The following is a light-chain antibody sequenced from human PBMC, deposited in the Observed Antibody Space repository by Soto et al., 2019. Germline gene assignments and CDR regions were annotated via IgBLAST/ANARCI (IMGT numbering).Light chain of an antibody. CDR2: DAS. CDR3: QQYDVDSGT. J-gene: IGKJ1*01. Sequence: DIQMTQSPSTLSSLVGDRVTITCRASQSIGVWLAWYQQKPGKAPKLLIYDASNLQTGVPSRFSGSGSGTEFTLTISSLQPDDFATYYCQQYDVDSGTFGQGTKVDNK. V-gene: IGKV1-5*01. CDR1: QSIGVW.